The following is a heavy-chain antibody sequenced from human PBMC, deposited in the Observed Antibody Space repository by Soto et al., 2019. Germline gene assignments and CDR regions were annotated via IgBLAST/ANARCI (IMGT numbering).Heavy chain of an antibody. CDR1: VFTFSSYA. CDR2: ISGSGGST. V-gene: IGHV3-23*01. D-gene: IGHD3-22*01. CDR3: AKYYYDSSGNNFDY. Sequence: GSLRLSCAASVFTFSSYAMSWVRQAPGKGLEWVSAISGSGGSTYYADSVKGRFTISRDNSKNTLYLQMNSLRAEDTAVYYCAKYYYDSSGNNFDYWGQGTLVTVSS. J-gene: IGHJ4*02.